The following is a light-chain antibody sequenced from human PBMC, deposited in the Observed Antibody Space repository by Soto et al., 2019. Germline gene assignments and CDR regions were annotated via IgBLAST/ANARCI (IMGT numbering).Light chain of an antibody. CDR1: QSVNIN. Sequence: EITMTQSPAALSVSPGEGATLSCRASQSVNINLAWYQQKPGQAPSLLISGASTRATGVPARFSGSGSGTEFTLTISSLQSEDFAVYYCQQYYDSPPVFGPGTKV. J-gene: IGKJ3*01. CDR2: GAS. CDR3: QQYYDSPPV. V-gene: IGKV3-15*01.